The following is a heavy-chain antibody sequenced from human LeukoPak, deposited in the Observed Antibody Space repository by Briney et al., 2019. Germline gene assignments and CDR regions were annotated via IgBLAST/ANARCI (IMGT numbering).Heavy chain of an antibody. V-gene: IGHV3-30*04. CDR3: ARDHYYGSGSYHFDY. Sequence: PGGSLRLSCAASGFTFSSYAMHWVRQAPGKGLEWVAVISYDGSNKYYADSVKGRFTISRDNSKNTLYLQMNSLRAEDTAVYYCARDHYYGSGSYHFDYWGQGTLVTASS. J-gene: IGHJ4*02. CDR2: ISYDGSNK. CDR1: GFTFSSYA. D-gene: IGHD3-10*01.